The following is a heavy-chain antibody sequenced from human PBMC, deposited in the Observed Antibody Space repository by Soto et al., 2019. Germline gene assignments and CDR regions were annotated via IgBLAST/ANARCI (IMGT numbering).Heavy chain of an antibody. V-gene: IGHV3-33*01. Sequence: ESGGGVVQPGRSLRLSCAASGFTFISYHMHWVRQAPGKGLEWVAVIWFDGSNKYYGDSVKGRFTISRDNSKNTLYLQMNSLRAEDTAAYYCARDGGYCSGGSCPHFDSWGQGTLVTVSS. CDR3: ARDGGYCSGGSCPHFDS. J-gene: IGHJ4*02. CDR1: GFTFISYH. D-gene: IGHD2-15*01. CDR2: IWFDGSNK.